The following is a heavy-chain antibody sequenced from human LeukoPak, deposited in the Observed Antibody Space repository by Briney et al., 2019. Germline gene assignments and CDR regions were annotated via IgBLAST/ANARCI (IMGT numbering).Heavy chain of an antibody. J-gene: IGHJ5*02. D-gene: IGHD3-10*01. CDR2: IYTSGST. V-gene: IGHV4-4*07. CDR3: ARGGYYGSGNDFRFDP. Sequence: SETLSLTCTVSGGSISSYYWSWIRQPAGKGLEWIGRIYTSGSTNYKPSLKSRVTISVDTSKNQFSLRLSSVTAADTAVYYCARGGYYGSGNDFRFDPWGQGTLVTVSS. CDR1: GGSISSYY.